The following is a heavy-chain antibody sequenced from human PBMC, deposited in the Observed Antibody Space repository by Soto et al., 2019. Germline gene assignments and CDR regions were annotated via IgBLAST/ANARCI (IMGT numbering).Heavy chain of an antibody. Sequence: PSETLSLTCTVSGGSISSGGYYWSWIRQHPGKGLEWIGYIYYSGSTYYNPSLKSRVTISVDTSKNQFSLKLSSVTAADTAVYYCAVSGYSWGYFAYWGQGTQVTVSS. CDR2: IYYSGST. V-gene: IGHV4-31*03. CDR1: GGSISSGGYY. CDR3: AVSGYSWGYFAY. D-gene: IGHD3-22*01. J-gene: IGHJ4*02.